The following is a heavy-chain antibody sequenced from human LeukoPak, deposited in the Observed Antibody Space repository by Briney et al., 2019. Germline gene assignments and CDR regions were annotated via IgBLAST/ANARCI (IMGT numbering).Heavy chain of an antibody. D-gene: IGHD6-13*01. CDR3: ARGESSSWYLDY. CDR1: GFTFSSHS. Sequence: GGSLRLSCAASGFTFSSHSMNWVRQAPGKGLEWVSSISSSSSYIYYADSVKRRFTISRDNAKNSLYLQMNSLRAEDTAVYYCARGESSSWYLDYWGQGTLVTVSS. V-gene: IGHV3-21*01. J-gene: IGHJ4*02. CDR2: ISSSSSYI.